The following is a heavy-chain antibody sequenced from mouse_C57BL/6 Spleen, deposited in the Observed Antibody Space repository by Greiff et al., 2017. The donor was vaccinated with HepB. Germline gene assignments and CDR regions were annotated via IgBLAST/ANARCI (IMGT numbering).Heavy chain of an antibody. D-gene: IGHD1-1*01. Sequence: QVQLQQSGPELVKPGASVKISCKASGYAFSSSWMNWVKQRPGKGLEWIGRIYPGDGDTNYNGKFKGKATLTADKSSSTAYMQLSSLTSEDSAVYFCARSEGSSFPWFAYWGQGTLVTVSA. V-gene: IGHV1-82*01. CDR2: IYPGDGDT. J-gene: IGHJ3*01. CDR1: GYAFSSSW. CDR3: ARSEGSSFPWFAY.